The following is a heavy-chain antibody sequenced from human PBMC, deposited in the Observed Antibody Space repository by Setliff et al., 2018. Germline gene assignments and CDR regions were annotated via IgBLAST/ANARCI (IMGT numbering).Heavy chain of an antibody. D-gene: IGHD3-3*01. Sequence: PGGSLRLSCAASGFTFSSYAMHWVRQAPGKGLEWVAVITYDGSNKYYADSVKGRFDISRDSSKNTVYLQMNSLTAEDTAMYYCATLSKDLNYWGQGTLVTVSS. CDR2: ITYDGSNK. CDR3: ATLSKDLNY. V-gene: IGHV3-30*07. J-gene: IGHJ4*02. CDR1: GFTFSSYA.